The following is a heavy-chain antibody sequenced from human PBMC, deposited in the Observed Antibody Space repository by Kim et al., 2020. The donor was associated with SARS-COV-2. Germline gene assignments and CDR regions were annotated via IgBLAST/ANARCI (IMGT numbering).Heavy chain of an antibody. CDR1: GVSISSSSC. CDR2: VDHSGTT. J-gene: IGHJ5*02. CDR3: ARGVSSAWTLRAWFDP. D-gene: IGHD3-22*01. V-gene: IGHV4-4*02. Sequence: SETLSLTCVVSGVSISSSSCWSWVRQPPGKGLEWIGEVDHSGTTTYSVSLKSRVTISVDKSMNQFPLRLNSVSAADTAAYYCARGVSSAWTLRAWFDPWG.